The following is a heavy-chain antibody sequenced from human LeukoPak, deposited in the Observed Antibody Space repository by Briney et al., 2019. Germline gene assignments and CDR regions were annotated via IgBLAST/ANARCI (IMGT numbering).Heavy chain of an antibody. J-gene: IGHJ4*02. V-gene: IGHV4-59*01. CDR2: TYYSGST. CDR1: GGSISSYY. CDR3: ARDDGLSPFDY. Sequence: SETLSLTCTVSGGSISSYYWSWLWQPPGKGLEWIGYTYYSGSTNYNPSLKSRVTISVDTSKNQFSLKLSSVTAADTAVYYCARDDGLSPFDYWGQGTLVTVSS. D-gene: IGHD2-8*01.